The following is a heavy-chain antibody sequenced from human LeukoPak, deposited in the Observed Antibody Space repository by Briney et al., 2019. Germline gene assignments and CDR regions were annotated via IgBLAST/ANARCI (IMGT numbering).Heavy chain of an antibody. J-gene: IGHJ5*02. CDR1: GFTFDDYA. CDR2: ISWNSGSI. Sequence: GGSLRLSCAASGFTFDDYAMHWVRQAPGKGLEWVSGISWNSGSIGYADSVKGRFTISRDNAKNSLYLQMNSLRAEDTAVYYCAREPLDPWGQGTLVTVSS. V-gene: IGHV3-9*01. CDR3: AREPLDP.